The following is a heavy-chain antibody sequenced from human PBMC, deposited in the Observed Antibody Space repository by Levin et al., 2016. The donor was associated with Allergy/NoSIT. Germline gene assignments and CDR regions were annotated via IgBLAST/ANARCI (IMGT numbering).Heavy chain of an antibody. CDR2: ISSNGRFT. CDR3: ARGEGYFDL. V-gene: IGHV3-11*05. J-gene: IGHJ2*01. Sequence: GGSLRLSCEISGFTFSDYYMSWIRQPPGKGLECVAYISSNGRFTTYGDSVRGRFTVSRDNADNSVFLQMDSLRADDTALYYCARGEGYFDLWGRGTLVTVSS. CDR1: GFTFSDYY. D-gene: IGHD1-26*01.